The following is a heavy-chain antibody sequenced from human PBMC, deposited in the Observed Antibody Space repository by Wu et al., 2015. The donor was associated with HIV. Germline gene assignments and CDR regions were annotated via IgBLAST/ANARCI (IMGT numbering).Heavy chain of an antibody. CDR1: GYSFTDYY. J-gene: IGHJ5*01. V-gene: IGHV1-2*02. Sequence: VQLVQSGAQVQKSGASVKVSCKTSGYSFTDYYIHWVRQAPGQGLQWMGWINPDTGDTNFSQNFKGSVTMTRDTSISTVYMVLTSPKLNDTAIYYCARSSYCGGDCYSRLDSWGQGTLVTVSS. CDR3: ARSSYCGGDCYSRLDS. CDR2: INPDTGDT. D-gene: IGHD2-21*01.